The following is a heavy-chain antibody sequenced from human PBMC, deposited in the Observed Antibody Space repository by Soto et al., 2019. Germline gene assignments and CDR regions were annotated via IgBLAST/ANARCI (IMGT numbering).Heavy chain of an antibody. CDR1: GGTFSSYA. J-gene: IGHJ4*02. D-gene: IGHD2-8*01. CDR3: ARTGGDCNKGVCYDY. Sequence: SVKVSCKASGGTFSSYAISWGRQAPGQGLEWMGGIIPIFGTANYAQKFQGRVTITADESTSTAYMEVRSLTSDDTAVYYCARTGGDCNKGVCYDYWGQGTLVTVSS. V-gene: IGHV1-69*13. CDR2: IIPIFGTA.